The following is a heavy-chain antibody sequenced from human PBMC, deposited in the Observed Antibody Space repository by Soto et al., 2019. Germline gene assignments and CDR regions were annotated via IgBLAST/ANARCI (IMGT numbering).Heavy chain of an antibody. CDR1: GYSFTSYW. CDR3: ARRETMVRGVISSAGDY. CDR2: IYPGDSDT. D-gene: IGHD3-10*01. V-gene: IGHV5-51*03. Sequence: EVQLVQSGAEGKKPGESLKISCKGSGYSFTSYWIGWVRQMPGKGLELMGIIYPGDSDTRYSPSFQGQVTISADKSISTAYLQWSSLKASDTAMYYCARRETMVRGVISSAGDYWGQGTLVTVSS. J-gene: IGHJ4*02.